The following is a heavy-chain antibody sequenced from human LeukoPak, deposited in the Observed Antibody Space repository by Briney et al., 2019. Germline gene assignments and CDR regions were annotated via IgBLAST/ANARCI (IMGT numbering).Heavy chain of an antibody. CDR1: GFTFSSYS. V-gene: IGHV3-23*01. J-gene: IGHJ3*01. CDR3: AKDIQLST. CDR2: IGPVGDSP. Sequence: TGGSLRLSCAASGFTFSSYSMNWVRQAPGKGLEWVSLIGPVGDSPFYADSVKGRFTISRDNSKNTLSLQMNSLRVEDTAIYYCAKDIQLSTWGLGTMVTVSS. D-gene: IGHD5-24*01.